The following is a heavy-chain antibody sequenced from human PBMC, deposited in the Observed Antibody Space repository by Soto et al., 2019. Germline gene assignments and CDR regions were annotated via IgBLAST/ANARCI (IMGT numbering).Heavy chain of an antibody. CDR1: GYTLTNHW. D-gene: IGHD3-9*01. CDR3: AHAIHGTTYFN. J-gene: IGHJ4*02. V-gene: IGHV5-51*01. Sequence: GESLKISCEASGYTLTNHWIGWVRQMPGKGLEWMGLIHFANSDTKYSPSFQGQVTISADKSTSTAYLQWSSLRASDTATYHCAHAIHGTTYFNWGQGTPVTVSS. CDR2: IHFANSDT.